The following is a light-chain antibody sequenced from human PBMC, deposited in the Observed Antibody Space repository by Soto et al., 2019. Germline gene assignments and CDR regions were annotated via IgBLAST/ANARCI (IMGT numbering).Light chain of an antibody. CDR3: QSYDSSLSGSWV. Sequence: QSVLTQPPSVSGAPGQGVTISCTGGSSNIGAGYDVHWYQHLPGTSRKLLIYGNDNRPSGVPDRFSGSKSGTSASLAITDLQAEDEADYYCQSYDSSLSGSWVFGGGTKVTVL. V-gene: IGLV1-40*01. CDR2: GND. J-gene: IGLJ3*02. CDR1: SSNIGAGYD.